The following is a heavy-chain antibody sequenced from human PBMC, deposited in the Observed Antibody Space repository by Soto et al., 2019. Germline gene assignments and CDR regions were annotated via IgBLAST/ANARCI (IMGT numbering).Heavy chain of an antibody. Sequence: GGARRLSCGASGFTFSRYWVSGGRQAPGEGVEGLANIKQDGSEIYYVDSVKGRFTISRDNAKNSLYLQMNSLRAEDTAVYYCARVDERGYSYGYYYYYGMDVWGQGTTVTVSS. D-gene: IGHD5-18*01. CDR1: GFTFSRYW. J-gene: IGHJ6*02. CDR3: ARVDERGYSYGYYYYYGMDV. V-gene: IGHV3-7*05. CDR2: IKQDGSEI.